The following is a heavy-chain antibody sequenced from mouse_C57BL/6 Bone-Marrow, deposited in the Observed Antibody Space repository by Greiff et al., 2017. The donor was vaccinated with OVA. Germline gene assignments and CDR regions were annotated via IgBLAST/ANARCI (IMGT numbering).Heavy chain of an antibody. D-gene: IGHD2-4*01. CDR2: IYPYNGVS. Sequence: EVQLKQSGPELVKPGASVKLSCKASGYSFTGYYMHWVKQSPGHILDWIGKIYPYNGVSSYNQKFKGKATLTVDKSSSTAYMELRSLTSEDSAVYDCAREGYDYLYAMDYWGQGTSVTVSS. V-gene: IGHV1-31*01. CDR3: AREGYDYLYAMDY. CDR1: GYSFTGYY. J-gene: IGHJ4*01.